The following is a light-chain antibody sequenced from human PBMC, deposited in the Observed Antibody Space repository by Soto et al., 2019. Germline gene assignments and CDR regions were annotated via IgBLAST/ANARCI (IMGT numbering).Light chain of an antibody. CDR2: EVS. CDR1: SSDVGAYTS. Sequence: QSALTQPASVSGSPGQSITISCTGTSSDVGAYTSVSWYQQHPGKAPKLMIYEVSNRPSGVSNRFSGSKSANTASLTISGLQAEDEAHYYCTSYAGRNLLLFGAGTKVTVL. V-gene: IGLV2-14*01. J-gene: IGLJ1*01. CDR3: TSYAGRNLLL.